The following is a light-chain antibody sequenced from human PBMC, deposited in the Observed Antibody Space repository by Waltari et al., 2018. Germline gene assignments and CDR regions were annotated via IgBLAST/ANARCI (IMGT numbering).Light chain of an antibody. V-gene: IGLV2-11*01. CDR2: DVT. J-gene: IGLJ3*02. Sequence: QSALTQPRPVSGSPGQSVTISCTGTSSDVGGYNYVSWYQQHPAKAPKLMIYDVTKRPAGVPDRFSASKAGNTASLTISGLQTEDEADYYCCSYAGSYTLLFGGGTKLIVL. CDR1: SSDVGGYNY. CDR3: CSYAGSYTLL.